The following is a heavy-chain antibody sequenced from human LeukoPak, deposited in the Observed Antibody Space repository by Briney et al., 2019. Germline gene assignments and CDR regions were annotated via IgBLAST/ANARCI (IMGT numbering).Heavy chain of an antibody. CDR1: GFSFSDYD. V-gene: IGHV3-21*01. CDR2: VSGRSSHI. CDR3: GRAFPPLRTSSAGDL. J-gene: IGHJ1*01. Sequence: GGSLRLSCSASGFSFSDYDMNWVRQAPGKGLEWVSAVSGRSSHIYYGESVKGRFTISRDNAKNSLYLQMDSLGVEDTAVYYCGRAFPPLRTSSAGDLWGQGTLVIVSS. D-gene: IGHD3-16*01.